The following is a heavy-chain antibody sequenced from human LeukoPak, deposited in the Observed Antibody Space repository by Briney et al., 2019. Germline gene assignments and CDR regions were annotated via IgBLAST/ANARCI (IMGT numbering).Heavy chain of an antibody. D-gene: IGHD2-15*01. J-gene: IGHJ4*02. CDR1: GFTFSSNA. CDR2: ITFSSSST. V-gene: IGHV3-23*01. CDR3: AKVKGWWPPTSADY. Sequence: GGSLRLSCVASGFTFSSNAMSWVRQAPGMGPDWVSSITFSSSSTDYADSVKGRFTISRDNSKNTLYLQMSSLRVEDTAVYYCAKVKGWWPPTSADYWGQGTLVTVSS.